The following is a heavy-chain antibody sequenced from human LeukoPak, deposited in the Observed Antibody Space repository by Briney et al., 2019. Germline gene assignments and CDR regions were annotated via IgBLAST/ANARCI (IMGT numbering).Heavy chain of an antibody. V-gene: IGHV1-18*01. J-gene: IGHJ4*02. D-gene: IGHD5-24*01. Sequence: ASVKVSCKASGYTFTSYGISWVRQAPGQGLEWMGWISAYNGNTNYAQKLQGRVTMTTDTSTSTAYMELRSLRSDDTAVYYCARGILSERWLQFSPLGNWGQGTLVTVSP. CDR3: ARGILSERWLQFSPLGN. CDR1: GYTFTSYG. CDR2: ISAYNGNT.